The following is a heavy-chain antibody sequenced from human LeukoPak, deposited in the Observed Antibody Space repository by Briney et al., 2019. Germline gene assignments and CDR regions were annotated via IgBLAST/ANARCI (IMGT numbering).Heavy chain of an antibody. J-gene: IGHJ1*01. CDR3: ATGLNDFWSGIPPFQH. D-gene: IGHD3-3*01. CDR2: FDPEDGET. CDR1: GYTLTELS. Sequence: ASVKVPCKVSGYTLTELSMHWVRQAPGKGLEWIGGFDPEDGETIYAQKFQGRVTMTEDTSTDTAYMELSSLRSEDTAVYYCATGLNDFWSGIPPFQHWGQGTLVTVSS. V-gene: IGHV1-24*01.